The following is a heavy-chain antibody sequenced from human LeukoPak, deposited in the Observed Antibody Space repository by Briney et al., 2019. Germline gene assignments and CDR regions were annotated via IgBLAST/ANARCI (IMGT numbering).Heavy chain of an antibody. CDR2: INHSGST. J-gene: IGHJ4*02. V-gene: IGHV4-34*01. CDR3: ARDQPRSSSGWYGFRSFSYDY. D-gene: IGHD6-19*01. CDR1: GGSFSGYY. Sequence: SETLSLTCAVYGGSFSGYYWSWIRQPPGKGLEWIGEINHSGSTNYNPSLKSRVTISVDTSKNQFSLKLSSVTAADTAVYYCARDQPRSSSGWYGFRSFSYDYWGQGTLVTVSS.